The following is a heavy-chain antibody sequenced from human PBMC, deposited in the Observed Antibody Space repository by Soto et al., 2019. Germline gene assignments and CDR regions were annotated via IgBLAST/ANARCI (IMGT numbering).Heavy chain of an antibody. V-gene: IGHV4-38-2*01. D-gene: IGHD2-15*01. CDR1: GYSISSGYY. J-gene: IGHJ4*02. CDR3: ARAYCSGGSCFRWY. Sequence: PSETLSLTCAVSGYSISSGYYWGWIRQPPGKGLEWIGSIYHSGSTYYNPSLKSRVTISVDTSKNQFSLKLSSVTAADTAAYYCARAYCSGGSCFRWYWGQGTLVTVSS. CDR2: IYHSGST.